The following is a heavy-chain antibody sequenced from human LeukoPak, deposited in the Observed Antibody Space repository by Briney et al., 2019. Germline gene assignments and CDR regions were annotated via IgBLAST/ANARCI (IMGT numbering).Heavy chain of an antibody. CDR2: IYYSGST. D-gene: IGHD2/OR15-2a*01. CDR3: ARVGGSFYGGRIFDY. CDR1: GFTFSSYA. J-gene: IGHJ4*02. V-gene: IGHV4-59*08. Sequence: GSLRLSCAASGFTFSSYAMSWVRQPPGKGLEWIGYIYYSGSTNYNPSLKSRVTISVDTSKNQFSLKLSSVTAADTAVYYCARVGGSFYGGRIFDYWGQGTLVTVSS.